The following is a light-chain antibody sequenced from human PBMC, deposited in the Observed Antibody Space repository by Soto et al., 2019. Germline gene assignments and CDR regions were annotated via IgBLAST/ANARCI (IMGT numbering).Light chain of an antibody. V-gene: IGKV1-39*01. J-gene: IGKJ1*01. CDR1: QSISDY. CDR2: AAY. CDR3: QQSYITPRT. Sequence: DIQMTQSPSSLSASVGDRVTITCRASQSISDYLNWYQQKPGKAPNLLIYAAYTLQSGVPSRFSGSGSGTDFTLTISSLQPEDFATYYCQQSYITPRTFGHGTKVVNK.